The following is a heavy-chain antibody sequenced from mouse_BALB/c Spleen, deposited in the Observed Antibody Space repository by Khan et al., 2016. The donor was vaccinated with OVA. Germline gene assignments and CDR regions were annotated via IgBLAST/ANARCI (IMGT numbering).Heavy chain of an antibody. CDR1: GYTFTSYW. V-gene: IGHV1S81*02. CDR3: ARQITTVVATDYFDY. D-gene: IGHD1-1*01. CDR2: INPSNGRT. Sequence: VQLQQSGAELVKPGASVKLSCKASGYTFTSYWMHWVKQRPGQGLEWIGEINPSNGRTNYNEKFKSKATLTVDKSSSTAYMQLSSLTSEDSAVYYGARQITTVVATDYFDYWGQGTTLTVSS. J-gene: IGHJ2*01.